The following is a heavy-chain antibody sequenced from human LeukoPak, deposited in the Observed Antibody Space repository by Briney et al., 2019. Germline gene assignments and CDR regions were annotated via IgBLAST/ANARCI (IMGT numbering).Heavy chain of an antibody. CDR1: GGSISSGGYY. CDR3: ARSGSYYGSTSG. V-gene: IGHV4-31*02. J-gene: IGHJ4*02. CDR2: SYYSGST. D-gene: IGHD3-10*01. Sequence: SETLSLTCTVSGGSISSGGYYWSWIRQHPGEGLEWIGYSYYSGSTNYNPSLKSRVTISLDTSKNQFSLKLSSVTAADTAVYYCARSGSYYGSTSGWGQGTLVTVSP.